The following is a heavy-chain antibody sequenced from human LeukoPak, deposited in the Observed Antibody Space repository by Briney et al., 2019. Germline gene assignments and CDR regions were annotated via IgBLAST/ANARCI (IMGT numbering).Heavy chain of an antibody. Sequence: GGSLRLSCAASGFTFSSYAMSCVRQAPGKGLEWVSAISGSGGSTYYADSVKGRFTISRDNSKNTLYLQMNSLRAEDTAVYYCAILADYGDYGDAFDIWGQGTMVTVSS. V-gene: IGHV3-23*01. CDR1: GFTFSSYA. CDR3: AILADYGDYGDAFDI. D-gene: IGHD4-17*01. J-gene: IGHJ3*02. CDR2: ISGSGGST.